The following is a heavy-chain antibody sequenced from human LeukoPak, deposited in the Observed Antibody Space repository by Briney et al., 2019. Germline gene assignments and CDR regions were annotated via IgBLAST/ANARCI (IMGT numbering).Heavy chain of an antibody. D-gene: IGHD2/OR15-2a*01. CDR2: VYHSGTT. V-gene: IGHV4-4*02. Sequence: PSGTLSLTCAVSGGSITSSQHWWSWARQPPGKGLEWIGEVYHSGTTNYNPSLKSRVTMSLDKSKNQFSLRLSSVTAADTAVYFCATYFCGEYSAYYFDYWGQGTLVTVSS. J-gene: IGHJ4*02. CDR1: GGSITSSQHW. CDR3: ATYFCGEYSAYYFDY.